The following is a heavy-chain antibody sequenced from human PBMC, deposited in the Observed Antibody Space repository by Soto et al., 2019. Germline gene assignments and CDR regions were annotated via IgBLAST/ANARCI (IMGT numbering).Heavy chain of an antibody. J-gene: IGHJ4*02. Sequence: SVKVSCKASGGTFSSYAISWVRQAPGQGLEWMGGIIPIFGTANYAQKFQGRVTITADESTSTAYMELSSLRSEDTAVYYFASQTPGRDDYNYLGYGGQGTLVTVSS. CDR1: GGTFSSYA. CDR2: IIPIFGTA. V-gene: IGHV1-69*13. D-gene: IGHD4-4*01. CDR3: ASQTPGRDDYNYLGY.